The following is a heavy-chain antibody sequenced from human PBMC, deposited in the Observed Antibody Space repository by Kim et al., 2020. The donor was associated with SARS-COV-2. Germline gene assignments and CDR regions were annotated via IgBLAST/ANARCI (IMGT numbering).Heavy chain of an antibody. CDR3: AKAGRYDSSGYYSFDY. V-gene: IGHV3-43*01. Sequence: VKGRFTISRDNSKNSLYLQMNSLRTEDTALYYCAKAGRYDSSGYYSFDYWGQGTLVTVSS. J-gene: IGHJ4*02. D-gene: IGHD3-22*01.